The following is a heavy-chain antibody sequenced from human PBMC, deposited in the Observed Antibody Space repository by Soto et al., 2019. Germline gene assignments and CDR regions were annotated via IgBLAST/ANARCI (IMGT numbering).Heavy chain of an antibody. Sequence: EVQLVESGGGLVQPGGSLRLSCAASGIPVSSNYMTWVRQAPGKGLEWVSVLHSGGDTYYANSVKGRFTISRNDSTNTLCLQMNSLTPEDTAVYYCARVGPYYYASRMDVWGQGTTVTVSS. CDR1: GIPVSSNY. CDR2: LHSGGDT. V-gene: IGHV3-53*04. J-gene: IGHJ6*02. CDR3: ARVGPYYYASRMDV. D-gene: IGHD3-10*01.